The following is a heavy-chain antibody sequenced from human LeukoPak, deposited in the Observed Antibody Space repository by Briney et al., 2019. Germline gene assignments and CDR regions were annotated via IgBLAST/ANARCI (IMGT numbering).Heavy chain of an antibody. CDR2: INHSGST. CDR1: GGSFSGYY. J-gene: IGHJ4*02. V-gene: IGHV4-34*01. Sequence: SETLCLTCAVYGGSFSGYYWSWIRQPPGKGLEWIGEINHSGSTNYNPSLKSRVTISVDTSKNQFSLKLSSVTAADTAVYYCARGPSSIAARPSLGFDYWGQGTLVTVSS. CDR3: ARGPSSIAARPSLGFDY. D-gene: IGHD6-6*01.